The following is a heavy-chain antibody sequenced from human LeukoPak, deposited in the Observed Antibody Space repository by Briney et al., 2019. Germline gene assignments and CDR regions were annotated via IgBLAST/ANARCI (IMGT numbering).Heavy chain of an antibody. CDR3: ANARNPEDWFDP. J-gene: IGHJ5*02. Sequence: SETLSLTCTVSGGSISSSSYYWGWIRQPPGKGLEWIGSIYYSGSTYYNPSLKSRVTISVDTSKNQFSLKLSSVTAADTAVYYCANARNPEDWFDPWGQGTLVTVSS. CDR1: GGSISSSSYY. CDR2: IYYSGST. D-gene: IGHD1-14*01. V-gene: IGHV4-39*07.